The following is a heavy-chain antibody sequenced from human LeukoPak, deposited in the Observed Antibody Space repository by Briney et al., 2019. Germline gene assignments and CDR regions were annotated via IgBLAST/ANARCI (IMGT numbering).Heavy chain of an antibody. V-gene: IGHV1-18*01. CDR3: ARDQQLEGGNWFDP. D-gene: IGHD6-6*01. J-gene: IGHJ5*02. CDR2: ISAYNGNT. CDR1: GYTFTSYG. Sequence: ASVKVSCKASGYTFTSYGISWVRQAPGQGLEWMGWISAYNGNTNYAQKLQGRVTMTTDTSTSTAYMELRNLRSDDTAVYYCARDQQLEGGNWFDPWGQGTLVTVSS.